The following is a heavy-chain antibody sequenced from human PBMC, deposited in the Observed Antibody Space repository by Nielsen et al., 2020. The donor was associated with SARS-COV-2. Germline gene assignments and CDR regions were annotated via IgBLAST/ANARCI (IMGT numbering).Heavy chain of an antibody. D-gene: IGHD3-10*01. J-gene: IGHJ5*02. CDR1: GASISSGSYY. CDR2: IYYSGTP. CDR3: ARDRPGRQGVIMGDL. Sequence: SETLSLTCSVSGASISSGSYYWGWIREHPGNGLEWIGHIYYSGTPYYNPSLKSRVTNSLDASQSQFTLKMSFVTSADTALYYCARDRPGRQGVIMGDLWGQGTLVTVSS. V-gene: IGHV4-31*03.